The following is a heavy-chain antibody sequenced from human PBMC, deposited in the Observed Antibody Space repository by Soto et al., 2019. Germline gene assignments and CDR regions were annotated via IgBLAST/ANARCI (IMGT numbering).Heavy chain of an antibody. V-gene: IGHV4-30-2*01. Sequence: QLQLQESGSGLVKPSQTLSLTCAVSGGSISSGGYSWSWIRQPPGKGLEWIGYIHHSGSTYYNPSLXSXXTISVDRSKNQFSLKLSSVTAADTAVYYCARGMTTVTTLDYWGQGTLVTVSS. D-gene: IGHD4-17*01. CDR3: ARGMTTVTTLDY. J-gene: IGHJ4*02. CDR1: GGSISSGGYS. CDR2: IHHSGST.